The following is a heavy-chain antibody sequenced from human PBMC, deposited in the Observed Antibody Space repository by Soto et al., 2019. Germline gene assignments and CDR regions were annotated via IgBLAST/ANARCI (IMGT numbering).Heavy chain of an antibody. CDR1: GFTFNTYD. Sequence: GGSLRLSCAASGFTFNTYDMHWVRQAPGKGLEWVSFISSSSSNVNYADSVKGRFTISRDNAQNSLYLQMSSLRDDDTAVYFCVKGGWGDFWGQGTLVTVSS. J-gene: IGHJ4*02. CDR2: ISSSSSNV. V-gene: IGHV3-48*02. D-gene: IGHD3-16*01. CDR3: VKGGWGDF.